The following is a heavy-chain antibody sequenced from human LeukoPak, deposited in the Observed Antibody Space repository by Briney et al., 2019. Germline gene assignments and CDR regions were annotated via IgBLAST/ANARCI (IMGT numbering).Heavy chain of an antibody. CDR1: GGSFSGYY. CDR2: INHSGST. D-gene: IGHD2-2*01. V-gene: IGHV4-34*01. Sequence: SETLSLTCAVYGGSFSGYYWSWIRQPPGKGLEWIGEINHSGSTNYNPSLKSRVTISVDTSKNQFSLKLSSVTAADTAVYYCARGIDIVVVPAAMSKYYYGMDVWGQGTTVTVSS. J-gene: IGHJ6*02. CDR3: ARGIDIVVVPAAMSKYYYGMDV.